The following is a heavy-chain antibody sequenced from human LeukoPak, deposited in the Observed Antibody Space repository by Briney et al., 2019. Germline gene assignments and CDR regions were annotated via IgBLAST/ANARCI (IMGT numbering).Heavy chain of an antibody. CDR2: IYYSGST. D-gene: IGHD6-13*01. Sequence: SETLSLTCTVYGGSISSSSYYWGWIRQPPGKGLEWIGSIYYSGSTYYNPSLKSRVTISVDTSKNQFSLKLSSVTAADTAVYYCARIDSSSWYGYFDYWGQGTLVTVYS. CDR3: ARIDSSSWYGYFDY. V-gene: IGHV4-39*01. CDR1: GGSISSSSYY. J-gene: IGHJ4*02.